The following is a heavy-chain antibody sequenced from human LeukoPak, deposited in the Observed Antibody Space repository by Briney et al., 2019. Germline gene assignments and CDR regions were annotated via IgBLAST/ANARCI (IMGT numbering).Heavy chain of an antibody. Sequence: SETLSLTCTVSGGSISSSSYYWGWIRQPSGKGLEWIGSIYYSGSTYYNPSLKSRVTISVDTSKNQFSLKLSSVTAADTAVYYCARQYYDISAGAFDIWGQGTMVTVSS. CDR3: ARQYYDISAGAFDI. CDR2: IYYSGST. CDR1: GGSISSSSYY. D-gene: IGHD3-9*01. J-gene: IGHJ3*02. V-gene: IGHV4-39*01.